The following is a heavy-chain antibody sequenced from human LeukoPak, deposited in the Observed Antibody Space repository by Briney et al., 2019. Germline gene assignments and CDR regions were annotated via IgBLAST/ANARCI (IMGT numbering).Heavy chain of an antibody. D-gene: IGHD6-6*01. Sequence: ASVKVSCKATGYTFTSYAISWVRQAPGQGLEWMGWVSGFNGHANYAQKLQGRVTMTSDTSMSTAYMELRSLRSDDTAVYYCARDREYSSSLSAFDIWGQGTMVTVSS. CDR2: VSGFNGHA. CDR1: GYTFTSYA. CDR3: ARDREYSSSLSAFDI. J-gene: IGHJ3*02. V-gene: IGHV1-18*01.